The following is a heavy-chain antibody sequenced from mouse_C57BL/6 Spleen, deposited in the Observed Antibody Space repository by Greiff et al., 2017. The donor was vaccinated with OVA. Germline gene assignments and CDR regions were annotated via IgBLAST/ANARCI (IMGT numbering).Heavy chain of an antibody. CDR2: ISSGSSTI. CDR3: ARPHYGSSYWFAY. Sequence: EVKLVESGGGLVKPGGSLKLSCAASGFTFSDYGMHWVRQAPEKGLEWVAYISSGSSTIYYADTVKGRFTISRDNAKNTLFLQMTSLRSEDTAMYYCARPHYGSSYWFAYWGQGTLDTVSA. CDR1: GFTFSDYG. D-gene: IGHD1-1*01. J-gene: IGHJ3*01. V-gene: IGHV5-17*01.